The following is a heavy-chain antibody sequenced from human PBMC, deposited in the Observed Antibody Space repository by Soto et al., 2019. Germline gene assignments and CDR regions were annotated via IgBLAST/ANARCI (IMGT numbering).Heavy chain of an antibody. V-gene: IGHV5-51*01. Sequence: GESLKISCKGSGYSFTSYWIGWVRQMPGKGLEWMGIIYPGDSDTRYSPSFQGQVTISADKSISTAYLQWSSLKASDTAMYYCARLDMITFGGVIAKIDAFDIWGQGTMVTVSS. CDR2: IYPGDSDT. J-gene: IGHJ3*02. CDR1: GYSFTSYW. CDR3: ARLDMITFGGVIAKIDAFDI. D-gene: IGHD3-16*02.